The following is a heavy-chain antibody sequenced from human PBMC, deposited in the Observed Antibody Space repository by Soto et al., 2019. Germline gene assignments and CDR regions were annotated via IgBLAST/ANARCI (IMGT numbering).Heavy chain of an antibody. Sequence: RSAAQSHTCPVSGASMIRYYWSWIRLPPGKGRGWIGYIYYSGSTNYNPSLKSRVTISVDTYKSQFSLKLSSVTAADTAVYYCARGPYYYDSSGYRVDNLFDPWGQGTLVSVSS. D-gene: IGHD3-22*01. J-gene: IGHJ5*02. CDR2: IYYSGST. CDR3: ARGPYYYDSSGYRVDNLFDP. CDR1: GASMIRYY. V-gene: IGHV4-59*01.